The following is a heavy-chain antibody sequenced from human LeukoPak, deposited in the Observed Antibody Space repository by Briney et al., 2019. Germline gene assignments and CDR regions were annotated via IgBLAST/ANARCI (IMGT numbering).Heavy chain of an antibody. Sequence: PSETLSLTCAVYGGSFSGYYWSWIRQPPGKGLEWIGEINHSGSTNYNPSLKSRVTISLDTSKNQFSLKLSSVTAADTAVDYCSGSQGITMVDNWFDPWGQGTLVTVSS. D-gene: IGHD3-10*01. J-gene: IGHJ5*02. V-gene: IGHV4-34*01. CDR1: GGSFSGYY. CDR2: INHSGST. CDR3: SGSQGITMVDNWFDP.